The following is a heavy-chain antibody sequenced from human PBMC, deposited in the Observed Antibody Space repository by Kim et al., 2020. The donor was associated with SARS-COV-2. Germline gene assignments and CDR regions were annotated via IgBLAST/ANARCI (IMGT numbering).Heavy chain of an antibody. D-gene: IGHD2-15*01. V-gene: IGHV1-69*13. CDR1: GGTFSSYA. CDR3: ARDGCSGGSCYFRGMDV. CDR2: IIPIFGTA. J-gene: IGHJ6*02. Sequence: SVKVSCKASGGTFSSYAISWVRQAPGQGLEWMGGIIPIFGTANYAQKFQGRVTITADESTSTAYMELSSLRSEDTAVYYCARDGCSGGSCYFRGMDVWGQGTTVTVSS.